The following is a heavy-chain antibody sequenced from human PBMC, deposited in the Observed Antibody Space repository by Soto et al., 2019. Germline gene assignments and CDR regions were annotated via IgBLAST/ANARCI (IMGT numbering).Heavy chain of an antibody. D-gene: IGHD2-15*01. Sequence: EVQMVESGGGLVQPGGSLRLSCAASGFAFSTYWMLWVRQDPEKGLVWVSRINSDGSFTSYADAVKGRFTISRDNAKSTLYLPMNSLRAEDTAVYYCARGYSDTSAGSYYSPFDFWGQGTLVTVSS. V-gene: IGHV3-74*01. CDR1: GFAFSTYW. CDR3: ARGYSDTSAGSYYSPFDF. CDR2: INSDGSFT. J-gene: IGHJ4*02.